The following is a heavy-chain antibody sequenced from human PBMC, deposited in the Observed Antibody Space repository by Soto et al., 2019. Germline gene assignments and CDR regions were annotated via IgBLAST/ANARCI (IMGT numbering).Heavy chain of an antibody. D-gene: IGHD6-19*01. CDR2: NYHSGST. J-gene: IGHJ4*02. V-gene: IGHV4-4*02. Sequence: QVQLQESGPGLVKPSGTLSLTCAVSGGSISSSNWWSWVRQPPGKGLEWIGENYHSGSTNYNPSPKSRVTISVDKSRNQFSLKLSSVTAADTAVYYCARGGIAVAGMNFDYWGQGTLVTVSS. CDR1: GGSISSSNW. CDR3: ARGGIAVAGMNFDY.